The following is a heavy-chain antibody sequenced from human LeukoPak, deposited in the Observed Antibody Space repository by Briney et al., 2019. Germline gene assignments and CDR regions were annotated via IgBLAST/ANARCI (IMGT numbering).Heavy chain of an antibody. Sequence: GGSLRLSCAASGFTFSSYWMSWVRQAPGKGLEWVANIKQDGSEKYYVDSVNGRFTISRDNAKNSIYLQMNSLKAEDTAVYYCAGVPPRYFDWLSRDDAFDIWGQGTMVTVSS. V-gene: IGHV3-7*01. CDR3: AGVPPRYFDWLSRDDAFDI. D-gene: IGHD3-9*01. CDR2: IKQDGSEK. CDR1: GFTFSSYW. J-gene: IGHJ3*02.